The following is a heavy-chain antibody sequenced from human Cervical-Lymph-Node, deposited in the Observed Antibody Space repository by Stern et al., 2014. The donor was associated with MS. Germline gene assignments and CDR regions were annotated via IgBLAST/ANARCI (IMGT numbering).Heavy chain of an antibody. Sequence: QVQLVQSGPEVKKPGASVKVSCKGSGYTFTNYFIHWVRQAPGQGLEWMGWINPNSGATNYALRFEGWVTMTRDMSISTAYMELGRLKSDDTAVYYCATGGLTYGSGSYYGMDVWGQGTTVTVS. J-gene: IGHJ6*02. CDR3: ATGGLTYGSGSYYGMDV. CDR2: INPNSGAT. V-gene: IGHV1-2*04. D-gene: IGHD3-10*01. CDR1: GYTFTNYF.